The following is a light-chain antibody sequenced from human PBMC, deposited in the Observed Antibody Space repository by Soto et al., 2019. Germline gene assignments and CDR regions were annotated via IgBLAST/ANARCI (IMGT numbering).Light chain of an antibody. Sequence: VQMTLLPSSLSASAGDRVTITCRVCQGIRNDVGWYQQKPGKAPKLLIYAASSFQSGVPSRFSGSGSGTDFTLTISSLQAEDFAIYCCLHDYNYPRTFGQGAKVDIK. CDR3: LHDYNYPRT. CDR2: AAS. CDR1: QGIRND. V-gene: IGKV1-6*01. J-gene: IGKJ1*01.